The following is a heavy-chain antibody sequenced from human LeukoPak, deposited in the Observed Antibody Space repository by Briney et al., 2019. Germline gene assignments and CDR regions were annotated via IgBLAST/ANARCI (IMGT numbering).Heavy chain of an antibody. CDR2: ISGYGSST. CDR3: AKDWVGATPGYYYYYYMDV. J-gene: IGHJ6*03. Sequence: GGSLRLSCAASGFTFSSYAMSWVRQAPGKGLEWVSAISGYGSSTYYADSVKGRFTISRDNSKNTLYLQMNSLRAEDTAVYYCAKDWVGATPGYYYYYYMDVWGKGTTVTISS. CDR1: GFTFSSYA. D-gene: IGHD1-26*01. V-gene: IGHV3-23*01.